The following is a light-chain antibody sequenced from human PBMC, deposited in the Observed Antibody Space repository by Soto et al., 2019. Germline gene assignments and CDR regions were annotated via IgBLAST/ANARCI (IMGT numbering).Light chain of an antibody. V-gene: IGKV2-30*01. CDR2: DVS. CDR3: MQYSHWPHT. Sequence: DVVLTQSPRSIPVTLGQPACNSCRSSQSLVNSDGSTYLNWFQQRPGQSPRRLIYDVSKRDSGVPDRFSGSGSGTDFTLRISMVEAEDVGIYYCMQYSHWPHTFGQGTKLDIK. CDR1: QSLVNSDGSTY. J-gene: IGKJ2*01.